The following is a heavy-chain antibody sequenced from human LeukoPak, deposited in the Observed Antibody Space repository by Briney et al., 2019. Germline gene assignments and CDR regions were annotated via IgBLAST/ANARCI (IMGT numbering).Heavy chain of an antibody. Sequence: PSETLSLTCTVSGGSISSYHWSWIRQPPGKGLEWIGYIYYSGSTNYNPSLKSRVTISVDTSKNQFSLKLSSVTAADTAVYYCARGIAAAGVTPEPFDYWGQGTLVTVSS. D-gene: IGHD6-13*01. J-gene: IGHJ4*02. CDR3: ARGIAAAGVTPEPFDY. V-gene: IGHV4-59*01. CDR2: IYYSGST. CDR1: GGSISSYH.